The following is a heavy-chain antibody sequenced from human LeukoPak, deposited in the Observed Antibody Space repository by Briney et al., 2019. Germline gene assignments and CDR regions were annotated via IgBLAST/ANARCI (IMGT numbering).Heavy chain of an antibody. CDR2: TRNKANGYTT. CDR1: GFTFSDHY. Sequence: GGSLRLSCAASGFTFSDHYMDWVRQAPGKGLEWVGRTRNKANGYTTEYVASVKGRFTISRDDSKNSLFLQMNSLKTEDTAVYYCARVHSSSWDGSYFDSWGQGTLVTVSS. V-gene: IGHV3-72*01. CDR3: ARVHSSSWDGSYFDS. D-gene: IGHD6-13*01. J-gene: IGHJ4*02.